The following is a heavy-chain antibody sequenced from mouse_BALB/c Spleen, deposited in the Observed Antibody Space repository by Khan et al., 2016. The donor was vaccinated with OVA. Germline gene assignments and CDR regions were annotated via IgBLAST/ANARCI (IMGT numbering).Heavy chain of an antibody. CDR2: IDPENGET. CDR3: ARSGYSAWFAY. V-gene: IGHV14-1*02. J-gene: IGHJ3*01. Sequence: VQLKQSGAELVRPGALVKLSCKASGFNIKDYYIHWVKQRPEQGLKWIGWIDPENGETVYDPKFQGKAIITADTSSNTAYLHLSSLTSEDTAVYYCARSGYSAWFAYWGQGALVTVSS. CDR1: GFNIKDYY.